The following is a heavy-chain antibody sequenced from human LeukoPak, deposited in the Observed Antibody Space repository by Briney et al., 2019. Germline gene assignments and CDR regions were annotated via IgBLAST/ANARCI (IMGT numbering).Heavy chain of an antibody. J-gene: IGHJ6*02. CDR2: IYPGDSDT. CDR1: GYSFTSYW. CDR3: ARSLLAVAGYYYYGMDV. V-gene: IGHV5-51*01. D-gene: IGHD6-19*01. Sequence: GESLKISCKGSGYSFTSYWIGWVRQMPGKGLEWMGIIYPGDSDTRYSPSFQGQVTISADKSISTAYLQWSSLKASDTVMYYCARSLLAVAGYYYYGMDVWGQGTTVTVSS.